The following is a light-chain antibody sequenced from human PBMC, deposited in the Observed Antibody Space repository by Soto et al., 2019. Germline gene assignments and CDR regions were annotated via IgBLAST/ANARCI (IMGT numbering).Light chain of an antibody. CDR2: GVS. CDR1: RSDIGSYNY. J-gene: IGLJ1*01. CDR3: ISYTGSSTSYV. Sequence: QSALTQPASVSGSPGQSITISCSGTRSDIGSYNYVAWYQQFPGKTPKILIYGVSNRPSGVSSRFSGSKSGNTASLTISGLQAEDEAGYYCISYTGSSTSYVFGSGTKVT. V-gene: IGLV2-14*01.